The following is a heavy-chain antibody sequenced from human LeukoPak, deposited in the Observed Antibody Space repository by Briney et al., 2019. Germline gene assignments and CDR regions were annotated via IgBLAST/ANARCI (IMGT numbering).Heavy chain of an antibody. CDR2: IYYSGST. D-gene: IGHD4-17*01. J-gene: IGHJ4*02. V-gene: IGHV4-39*07. CDR1: GGSISSGSYY. Sequence: SETLSLTCTVSGGSISSGSYYWGWIRQPPGKGLEWIGSIYYSGSTYYNPSLKSRVTISVDTSKNQFSLKLSSVTAADTAVYYCARSYAVTTGLDDWGQGILVTVSS. CDR3: ARSYAVTTGLDD.